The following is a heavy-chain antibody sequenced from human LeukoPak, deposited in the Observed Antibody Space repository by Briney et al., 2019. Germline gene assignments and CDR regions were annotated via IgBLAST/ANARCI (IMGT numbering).Heavy chain of an antibody. V-gene: IGHV3-48*01. D-gene: IGHD4-23*01. CDR3: ARAPPDYGGYTNDY. CDR1: GFSFSSYS. Sequence: HTGGSLRLSCAASGFSFSSYSMNWVRQAPGKGLEWVSYISGSSSRIYYADFVKGRFTISRDNAKTSLYLQMNSLRAEDTAVYYCARAPPDYGGYTNDYWGQGTLVTVPS. J-gene: IGHJ4*02. CDR2: ISGSSSRI.